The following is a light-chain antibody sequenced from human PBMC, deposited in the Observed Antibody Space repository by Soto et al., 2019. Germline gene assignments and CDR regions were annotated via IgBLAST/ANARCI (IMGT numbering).Light chain of an antibody. CDR1: RSKIGSKT. CDR3: AACDDSLNGSDV. V-gene: IGLV1-44*01. CDR2: SNK. J-gene: IGLJ1*01. Sequence: VLTQPPSTSVTARPRVTISCSGGRSKIGSKTVTRYQPPPRTAPKRLVSSNKQRPTGVPDRCSGSKSGTSASLAISGLQSEDEADYYCAACDDSLNGSDVFGTGTKVTVL.